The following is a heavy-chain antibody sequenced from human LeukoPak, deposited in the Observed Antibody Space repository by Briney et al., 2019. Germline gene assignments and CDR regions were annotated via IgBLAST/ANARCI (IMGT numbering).Heavy chain of an antibody. V-gene: IGHV4-59*01. D-gene: IGHD3-22*01. J-gene: IGHJ2*01. CDR1: GGSISSYY. Sequence: PSETLSLTCTVSGGSISSYYWSWIRQPPGKGLEWIGYIYYSGSTNYNPSLKSRVTISVDTSKNQFSLKLSSVTAADTAVYYCARGGTPSYDSSGYYYVLGYWYFDLWGRGTLVTVSS. CDR3: ARGGTPSYDSSGYYYVLGYWYFDL. CDR2: IYYSGST.